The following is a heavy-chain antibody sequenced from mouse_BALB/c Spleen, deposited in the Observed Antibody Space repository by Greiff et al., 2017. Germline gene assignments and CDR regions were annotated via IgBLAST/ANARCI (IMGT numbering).Heavy chain of an antibody. Sequence: VQLQQSGAELVKPGASVKLSCKASGYTFTSYYMYWVKQRPGQGLEWIGEINPSNGGTNFNEKFKSKATLTVDKSSSTAYMQLSSLSSEASAVYYCTIFITLATDYIDYWGQGTTLTVSS. J-gene: IGHJ2*01. D-gene: IGHD1-1*02. CDR2: INPSNGGT. V-gene: IGHV1S81*02. CDR3: TIFITLATDYIDY. CDR1: GYTFTSYY.